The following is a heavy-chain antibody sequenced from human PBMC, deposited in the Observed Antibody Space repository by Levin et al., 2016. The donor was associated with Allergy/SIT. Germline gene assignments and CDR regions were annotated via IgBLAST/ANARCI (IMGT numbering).Heavy chain of an antibody. CDR2: ISGSGGST. Sequence: GESLKISCAASGFTFSSYAMSWVRQAPGKGLEWVSAISGSGGSTYYADSVKGRFTISRDNSKNTLYLQMNSLRAEDTAVYYCAKDVDFGSSAADYWGQGTLVTVSS. V-gene: IGHV3-23*01. CDR3: AKDVDFGSSAADY. J-gene: IGHJ4*02. CDR1: GFTFSSYA. D-gene: IGHD2-2*01.